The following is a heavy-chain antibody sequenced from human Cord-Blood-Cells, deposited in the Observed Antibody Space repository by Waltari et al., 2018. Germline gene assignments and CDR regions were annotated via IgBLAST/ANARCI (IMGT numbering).Heavy chain of an antibody. CDR3: ARRGLLRLFDY. D-gene: IGHD3-22*01. J-gene: IGHJ4*02. CDR2: IYYSGST. CDR1: GGSISSSSYY. V-gene: IGHV4-39*01. Sequence: QLQLQESGPGQVKPSETLSLTCTVSGGSISSSSYYWGWIRQPPGKGLEWIGSIYYSGSTYYNPSLKSRVTISVDTSKNQFSLKLSSVTAADTAVYYCARRGLLRLFDYWGQGTLVTVSS.